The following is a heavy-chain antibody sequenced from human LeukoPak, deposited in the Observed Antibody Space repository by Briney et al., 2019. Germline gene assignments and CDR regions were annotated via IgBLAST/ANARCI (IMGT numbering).Heavy chain of an antibody. CDR1: GGTFSSYA. D-gene: IGHD2-15*01. CDR2: IIPIFGTA. J-gene: IGHJ4*02. CDR3: ARGVVVDY. Sequence: VASVKVSCKASGGTFSSYAISWVRQAPGQGLEWMGGIIPIFGTANYAQKFQGRVTMTRNTSISTAYMELNSLRSEDTAVYYCARGVVVDYWGQGTLVTVSS. V-gene: IGHV1-69*05.